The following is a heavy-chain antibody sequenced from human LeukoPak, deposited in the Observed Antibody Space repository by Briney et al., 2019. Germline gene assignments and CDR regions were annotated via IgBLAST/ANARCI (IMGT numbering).Heavy chain of an antibody. V-gene: IGHV4-61*01. J-gene: IGHJ4*02. CDR1: GYSISSGYY. D-gene: IGHD1-26*01. Sequence: SETLSLTCTVSGYSISSGYYWSWLRQPPGKGLEWIGYIYSSGSTYSNPSLKSRVTISVDTSKNQFSLKLTSVNAADTAVYYCARAALVGATLFDWGQGTLVTVSS. CDR3: ARAALVGATLFD. CDR2: IYSSGST.